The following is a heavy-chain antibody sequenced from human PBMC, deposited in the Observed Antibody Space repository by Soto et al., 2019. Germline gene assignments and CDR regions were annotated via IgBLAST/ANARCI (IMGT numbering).Heavy chain of an antibody. CDR2: ISFDGSSK. Sequence: PGGSLRLSCAASGFNFNNFAIHWVRQAPGKGLEWVAVISFDGSSKYDADSVKGRFTISRDNSKKTLYLEMNSLRPEDTAVYYCARDPGFYEFGSGYRRPYYYAGMDVWGQGTTVTVSS. V-gene: IGHV3-30-3*01. CDR3: ARDPGFYEFGSGYRRPYYYAGMDV. J-gene: IGHJ6*02. CDR1: GFNFNNFA. D-gene: IGHD3-3*01.